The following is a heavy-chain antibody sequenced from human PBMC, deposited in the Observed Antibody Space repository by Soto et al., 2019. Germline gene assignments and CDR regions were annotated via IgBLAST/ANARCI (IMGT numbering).Heavy chain of an antibody. V-gene: IGHV3-23*01. CDR2: ISVSGGST. CDR3: ATDATEKFDS. J-gene: IGHJ4*02. D-gene: IGHD2-15*01. CDR1: GFTFTNYA. Sequence: GGSLSLSCTTSGFTFTNYAMSWVRQAPGKGLEWVSSISVSGGSTYYADSVKGRFTISRDNSENTLYLQMNSLRAEDTATYYCATDATEKFDSWGQGTLVTVSS.